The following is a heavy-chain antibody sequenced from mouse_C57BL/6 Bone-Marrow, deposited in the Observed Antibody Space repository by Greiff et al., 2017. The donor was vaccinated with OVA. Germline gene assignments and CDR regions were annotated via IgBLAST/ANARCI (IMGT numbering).Heavy chain of an antibody. CDR2: ISSGGSYT. CDR3: AREALLPFAY. D-gene: IGHD1-2*01. J-gene: IGHJ3*01. V-gene: IGHV5-6*01. CDR1: GFTFSSYG. Sequence: EVKLVESGGDLVKPGGSLKLSCAASGFTFSSYGMSWVRQTPDKRLEWVATISSGGSYTYYPDSVKGRFTISRDNAKNTLYLQMSSLKSEDTAMYYCAREALLPFAYWGQGTLVTVSA.